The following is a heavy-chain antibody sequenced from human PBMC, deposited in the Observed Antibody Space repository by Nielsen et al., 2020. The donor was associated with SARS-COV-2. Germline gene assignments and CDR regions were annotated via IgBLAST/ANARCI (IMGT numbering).Heavy chain of an antibody. V-gene: IGHV1-3*01. CDR3: ARRVVVVQTGFHYSYMDV. CDR2: SNAAEDNT. CDR1: GYTFTTYA. Sequence: ASVKVSCKASGYTFTTYAVHWVRQAPGQRLEWMGWSNAAEDNTKYSRKFQGRVSVTSDTSASTDFVELSGLRSEDTAMFYCARRVVVVQTGFHYSYMDVWGKGTTVTVSS. J-gene: IGHJ6*03. D-gene: IGHD2-2*01.